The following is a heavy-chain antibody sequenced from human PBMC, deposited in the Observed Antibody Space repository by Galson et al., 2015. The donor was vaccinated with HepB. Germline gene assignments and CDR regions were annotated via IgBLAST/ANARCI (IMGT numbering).Heavy chain of an antibody. CDR1: GFTFSDYG. V-gene: IGHV3-33*01. CDR3: AREGMTAVTNFDY. D-gene: IGHD4-17*01. CDR2: IWYAGSNK. J-gene: IGHJ4*02. Sequence: SLRLSCAASGFTFSDYGMHWVRQAPGQGLEWLAVIWYAGSNKYYADSLKGRTTISRDNSKNTLYLQMNSLRAEDTTVYYCAREGMTAVTNFDYWGQGTLVTVSS.